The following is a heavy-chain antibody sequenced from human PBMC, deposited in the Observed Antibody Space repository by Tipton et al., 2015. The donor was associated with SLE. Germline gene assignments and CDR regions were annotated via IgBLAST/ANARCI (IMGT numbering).Heavy chain of an antibody. CDR2: INHSATT. Sequence: TLSLTCAVSGGSFNNYYWSWIRQSPGKRLEWIGDINHSATTNYNPSLKSRVTISVDPSKNQFSLNLTSVAAADTAIYYCTRQYSSSYYSDNWGQGTLVTVSS. J-gene: IGHJ4*02. V-gene: IGHV4-34*01. D-gene: IGHD6-19*01. CDR1: GGSFNNYY. CDR3: TRQYSSSYYSDN.